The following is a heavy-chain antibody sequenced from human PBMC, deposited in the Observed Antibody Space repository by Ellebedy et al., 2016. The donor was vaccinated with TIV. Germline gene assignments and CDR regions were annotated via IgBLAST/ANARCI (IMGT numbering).Heavy chain of an antibody. CDR3: ATGARSEGGY. CDR2: IKEDGSRT. D-gene: IGHD2-15*01. CDR1: GFTFSIYW. V-gene: IGHV3-7*01. J-gene: IGHJ4*02. Sequence: GESLKISCAASGFTFSIYWMNWVRQAPGKGLEWVANIKEDGSRTSYVDSVRGRFTISRDNAKNSLDLQMNSLRAEDTAVYYCATGARSEGGYWGQGTLVTVSP.